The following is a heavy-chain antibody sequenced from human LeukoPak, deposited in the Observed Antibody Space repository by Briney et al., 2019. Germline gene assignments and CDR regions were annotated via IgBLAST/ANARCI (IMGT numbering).Heavy chain of an antibody. J-gene: IGHJ6*03. D-gene: IGHD3-3*01. Sequence: TGGSLRLSCAASGFTFSSYSMNWVRQAPGKGLEWVSSISSSSSYIYYADSVKGRFTISRDNAKNSLYLQMNSLRAEDTAVYYCARSGIPYYDFWSGYRVYYYMDVWGKGTTVTVSS. CDR3: ARSGIPYYDFWSGYRVYYYMDV. CDR2: ISSSSSYI. V-gene: IGHV3-21*01. CDR1: GFTFSSYS.